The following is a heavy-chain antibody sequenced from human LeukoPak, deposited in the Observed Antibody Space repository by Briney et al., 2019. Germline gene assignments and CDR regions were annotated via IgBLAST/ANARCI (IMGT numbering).Heavy chain of an antibody. V-gene: IGHV3-53*01. CDR2: IYSGGST. D-gene: IGHD2-2*01. CDR1: GFTVSSNY. CDR3: AKDRIVVVPAPNWFDP. J-gene: IGHJ5*02. Sequence: GGSLRLSCAASGFTVSSNYMSWVRQAPGKGLEWVSVIYSGGSTYYADSVKGRFTISRDNSKNTLYLQMNSLRAEDTAVYYCAKDRIVVVPAPNWFDPWGQGTLVTVSS.